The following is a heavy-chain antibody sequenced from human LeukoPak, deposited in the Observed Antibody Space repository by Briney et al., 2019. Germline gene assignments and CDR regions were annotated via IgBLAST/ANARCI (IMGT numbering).Heavy chain of an antibody. J-gene: IGHJ4*02. D-gene: IGHD2-21*02. CDR1: GGSISSSSYY. CDR3: ARVGGVTTYDY. V-gene: IGHV4-39*07. CDR2: IYYSGST. Sequence: SETLSLTCTVSGGSISSSSYYWGWIRQPPGKGLEWIGSIYYSGSTYYNPSLKSRVTISVDTSKNQFSLKLSSVTAADTAVYYCARVGGVTTYDYWGQGTLVTVSS.